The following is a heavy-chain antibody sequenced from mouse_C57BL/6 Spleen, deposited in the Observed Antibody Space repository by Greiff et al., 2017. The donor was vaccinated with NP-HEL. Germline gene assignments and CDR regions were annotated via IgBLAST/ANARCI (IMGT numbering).Heavy chain of an antibody. J-gene: IGHJ4*01. CDR3: TRYGRWLLRAMDY. D-gene: IGHD2-3*01. CDR2: IDPETGGT. CDR1: GYTFTDYE. V-gene: IGHV1-15*01. Sequence: QVQLKESGAELVRPGASVTLSCKASGYTFTDYEMHWVKQTPVHGLEWIGAIDPETGGTAYNQKFKGKAILTADKSSSTAYMELRSLTSEDSAVYYCTRYGRWLLRAMDYWGQGTSVTVSS.